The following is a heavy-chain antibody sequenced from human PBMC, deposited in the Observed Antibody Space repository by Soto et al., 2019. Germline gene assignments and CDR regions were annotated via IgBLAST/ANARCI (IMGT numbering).Heavy chain of an antibody. D-gene: IGHD3-22*01. CDR3: ATEPNDSSGYYPTYFDH. J-gene: IGHJ4*02. V-gene: IGHV3-74*01. CDR1: GFTFSSYW. Sequence: GGSLRLSCAASGFTFSSYWMHWVRQAPGKGLVWVSRISTDGSSTTYADSVKGRFTVSRDNAKNTLYLQMNSLRAEDTAVYYCATEPNDSSGYYPTYFDHWGQGTLVTVSS. CDR2: ISTDGSST.